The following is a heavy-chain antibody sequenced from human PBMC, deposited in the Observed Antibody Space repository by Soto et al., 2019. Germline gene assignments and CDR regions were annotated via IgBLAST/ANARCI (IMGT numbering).Heavy chain of an antibody. CDR1: GFTFSSYA. CDR3: ARAGNWDAIDY. Sequence: QVQLVESGGGVVQPGRSLRLSCAASGFTFSSYAMHWVHQAPGKGLEWVAVISYDGSNKYYADSVKGRFTISRDNSKNTPYLQMNSLRAEDTAVYCCARAGNWDAIDYWGQGTLVTVSS. CDR2: ISYDGSNK. V-gene: IGHV3-30-3*01. J-gene: IGHJ4*02. D-gene: IGHD1-1*01.